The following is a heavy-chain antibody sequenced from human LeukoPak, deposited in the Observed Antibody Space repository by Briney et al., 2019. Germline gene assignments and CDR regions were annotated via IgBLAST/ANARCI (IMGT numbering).Heavy chain of an antibody. Sequence: GRSLRLSCAASGFTFDDYAMHWVRHAPGKGLEWVSGISWNSGSIGYADSVKGRFTISRDNAKNSLYLQMNSLRAEDTALYYCAKDREWLSTYILDYWGQGTLVTVSS. D-gene: IGHD3-3*01. CDR3: AKDREWLSTYILDY. CDR1: GFTFDDYA. J-gene: IGHJ4*02. V-gene: IGHV3-9*01. CDR2: ISWNSGSI.